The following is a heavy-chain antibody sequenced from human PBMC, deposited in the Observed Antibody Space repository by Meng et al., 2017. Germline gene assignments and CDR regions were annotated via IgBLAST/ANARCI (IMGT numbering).Heavy chain of an antibody. CDR1: GGSISSSNW. Sequence: SETLSLTCAVSGGSISSSNWWSWVRQPPGKGLEWIGEIYHSGSTNYNPSLKSRVTISVDTSKNQFSLKLSSVTAADTAVYYCARGLKSSTVTLELFDIWGQGTMVTVSS. CDR2: IYHSGST. CDR3: ARGLKSSTVTLELFDI. J-gene: IGHJ3*02. V-gene: IGHV4-4*02. D-gene: IGHD4-17*01.